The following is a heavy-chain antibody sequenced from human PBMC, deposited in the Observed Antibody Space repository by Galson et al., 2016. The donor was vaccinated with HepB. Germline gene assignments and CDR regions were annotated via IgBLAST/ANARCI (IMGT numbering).Heavy chain of an antibody. J-gene: IGHJ4*02. CDR2: SQHSGNT. D-gene: IGHD1-26*01. V-gene: IGHV4-61*01. CDR3: ARDQNGSYMAY. Sequence: LSLTCTVSGGSVSSDSYYWTWIRQPPGKGLEWIGFSQHSGNTNCNPSLKSRVTISVDTSKNQFSLKMTSVTAADTAVYYCARDQNGSYMAYWGLGTLVTVSS. CDR1: GGSVSSDSYY.